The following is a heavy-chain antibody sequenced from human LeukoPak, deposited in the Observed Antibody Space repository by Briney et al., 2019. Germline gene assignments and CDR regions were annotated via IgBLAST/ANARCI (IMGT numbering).Heavy chain of an antibody. J-gene: IGHJ4*02. CDR2: MNPNSGNT. D-gene: IGHD5-12*01. V-gene: IGHV1-8*01. Sequence: ASVKVSCKASGYTFTSYDINWVRQATGQGLEWMGWMNPNSGNTGYAQKFQGRVTMTTDTSTSTAYMELRSLRSDDTAVYYCARDPRVGYDPFDYWGQGTLVTVSS. CDR1: GYTFTSYD. CDR3: ARDPRVGYDPFDY.